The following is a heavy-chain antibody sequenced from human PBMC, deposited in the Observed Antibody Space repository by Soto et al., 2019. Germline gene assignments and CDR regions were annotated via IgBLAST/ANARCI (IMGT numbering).Heavy chain of an antibody. Sequence: SETLSLTCTVSGGSISSSGYFWGWLRQPPGKGLEWIGSIHHTASTYYNPSLKSRVTVSVDTPKNQFSLKLTSVTAADTAVYYCARQRDYYDTSGDSYFDYWGQGTLVTVS. D-gene: IGHD3-22*01. V-gene: IGHV4-39*01. CDR1: GGSISSSGYF. J-gene: IGHJ4*02. CDR3: ARQRDYYDTSGDSYFDY. CDR2: IHHTAST.